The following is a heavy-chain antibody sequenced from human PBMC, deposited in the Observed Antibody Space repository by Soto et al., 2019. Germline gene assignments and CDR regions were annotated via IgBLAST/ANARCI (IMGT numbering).Heavy chain of an antibody. J-gene: IGHJ4*02. D-gene: IGHD4-17*01. CDR1: GYTFTSYG. V-gene: IGHV1-18*01. CDR3: ARDSVATVTFFDY. CDR2: ISAYNGNT. Sequence: ASVKVSCKASGYTFTSYGISWVRQAPGQGLEWMGWISAYNGNTNYAQKQQGRVTMTTDTSTSTAYKEMRSLRSDDTAVYYCARDSVATVTFFDYWGQGTLVTVSS.